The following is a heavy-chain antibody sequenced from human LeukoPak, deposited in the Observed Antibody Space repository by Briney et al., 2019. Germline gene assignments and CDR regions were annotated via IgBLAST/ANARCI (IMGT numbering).Heavy chain of an antibody. D-gene: IGHD3-3*01. CDR3: AFLWSGYSNGMDV. CDR2: INTDGSST. Sequence: TGGSLGLSCAASGFTFSTYWMHWVRQAPGKGLVCVSRINTDGSSTIYADSVKGRFTISRDNAKNTLYLQMNSLRAEDTAVYYCAFLWSGYSNGMDVWGQGTTVTVSS. CDR1: GFTFSTYW. V-gene: IGHV3-74*01. J-gene: IGHJ6*02.